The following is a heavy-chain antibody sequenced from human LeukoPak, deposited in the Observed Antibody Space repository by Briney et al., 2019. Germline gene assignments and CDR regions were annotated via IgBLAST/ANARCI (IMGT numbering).Heavy chain of an antibody. V-gene: IGHV3-48*01. Sequence: GGSLRLSCAASGFTFSSYSMNWVRQAPGKGLEWVSYISSIGSTIYYADSVKGRLTISRDNAKNSLYLQMNSLRAEDTAVYYCAELGITMIGGVWGKGTTVTISS. CDR3: AELGITMIGGV. CDR1: GFTFSSYS. D-gene: IGHD3-10*01. J-gene: IGHJ6*04. CDR2: ISSIGSTI.